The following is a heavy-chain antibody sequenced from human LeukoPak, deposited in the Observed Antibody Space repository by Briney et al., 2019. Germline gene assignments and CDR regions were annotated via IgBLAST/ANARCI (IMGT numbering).Heavy chain of an antibody. Sequence: PSHTLSLTCTVAGGSISSHYWSWIRQPPGDGLGWLGFIYYSGSNNYNPSLKGRVTISVDTSKNQFSLKLSSVTAADTAVYYCARGGRDTGPYWYFDLWGRGTLVTVSS. D-gene: IGHD3-10*01. CDR1: GGSISSHY. V-gene: IGHV4-59*11. CDR2: IYYSGSN. CDR3: ARGGRDTGPYWYFDL. J-gene: IGHJ2*01.